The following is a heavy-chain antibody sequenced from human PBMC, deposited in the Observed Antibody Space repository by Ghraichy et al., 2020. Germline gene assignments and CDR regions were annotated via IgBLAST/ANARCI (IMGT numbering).Heavy chain of an antibody. CDR1: GDSVSSNSAA. CDR2: TYYRSKWYN. V-gene: IGHV6-1*01. Sequence: ISGDSVSSNSAAWNWIRQSPSRGLEWLGRTYYRSKWYNDYAVSVKSRITINPDTSKNQFSLQLNSVTPEDTAVYYCARGPSIAARSWFDPWGQGTLVTVSS. D-gene: IGHD6-6*01. CDR3: ARGPSIAARSWFDP. J-gene: IGHJ5*02.